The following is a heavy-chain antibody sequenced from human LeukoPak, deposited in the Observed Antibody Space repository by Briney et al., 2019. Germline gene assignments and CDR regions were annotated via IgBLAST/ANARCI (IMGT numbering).Heavy chain of an antibody. CDR3: ATHPTYCSSTSCHDAFDI. CDR2: FDPEDGET. J-gene: IGHJ3*02. CDR1: RYTLTELS. D-gene: IGHD2-2*01. Sequence: ASVKVSCKVSRYTLTELSMHWVRQAPGKGLEWMGGFDPEDGETIYAQRFQGRVTMTEDTSTDTAYMELSSLRSEDTAVYYCATHPTYCSSTSCHDAFDIWGQGTMVTVCS. V-gene: IGHV1-24*01.